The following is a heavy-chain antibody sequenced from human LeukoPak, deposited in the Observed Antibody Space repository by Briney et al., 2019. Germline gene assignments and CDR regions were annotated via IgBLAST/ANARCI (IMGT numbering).Heavy chain of an antibody. D-gene: IGHD3-22*01. Sequence: SETLSLTCTVSGGSISSSSYYWGWIRQPPGKGLEWIGSIYYSGSTYYNPSLKSRVTISVDTSKNQFSLKLSSVTAADTAVYYCARHDDSSGFKQGGVDYWGQGTLVTVSS. CDR3: ARHDDSSGFKQGGVDY. CDR1: GGSISSSSYY. J-gene: IGHJ4*02. CDR2: IYYSGST. V-gene: IGHV4-39*01.